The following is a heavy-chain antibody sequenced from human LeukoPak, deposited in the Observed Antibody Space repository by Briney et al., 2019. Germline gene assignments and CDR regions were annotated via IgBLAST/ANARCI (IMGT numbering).Heavy chain of an antibody. CDR3: ARGYCSGGSCYTYYYGMDV. J-gene: IGHJ6*02. V-gene: IGHV3-33*01. CDR2: IWYDGSNK. D-gene: IGHD2-15*01. Sequence: PGRSLRLSCAASGFTISSYGMHWVRQAPGKGLEWVAVIWYDGSNKYYADSVKGRFTISRDNSKNTLYLQMNSLRAGDTAVYYCARGYCSGGSCYTYYYGMDVWGQGTTVTVSS. CDR1: GFTISSYG.